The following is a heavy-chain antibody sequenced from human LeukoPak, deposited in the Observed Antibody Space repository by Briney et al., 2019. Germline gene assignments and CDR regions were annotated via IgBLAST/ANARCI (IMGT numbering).Heavy chain of an antibody. CDR3: AKGLRYFDY. CDR1: GFTFDDYS. J-gene: IGHJ4*02. D-gene: IGHD5/OR15-5a*01. CDR2: ISWNSGLL. Sequence: GGSLRLSCVVSGFTFDDYSMHWVRQAPGKGLEWVSSISWNSGLLAYADSVKGRFTVSRDNAKDSLYLQMNSLRAEDTAVYYCAKGLRYFDYWGQGTLVTVSS. V-gene: IGHV3-9*01.